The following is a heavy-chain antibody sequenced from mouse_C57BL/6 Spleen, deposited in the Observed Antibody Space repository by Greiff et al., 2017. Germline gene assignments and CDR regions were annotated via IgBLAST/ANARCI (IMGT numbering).Heavy chain of an antibody. D-gene: IGHD1-1*01. V-gene: IGHV1-50*01. CDR2: IDPSDSYT. J-gene: IGHJ2*01. CDR3: VITTVDY. Sequence: QVQLQQPGAELVKPGASVKLSCKASGYTFTSYWMQWVKQRPGQGLEWIGEIDPSDSYTNYNQKFKGKATLTVDTSSSTAYMQLSSLTSEDSAVYYCVITTVDYRGQGTTLTVSS. CDR1: GYTFTSYW.